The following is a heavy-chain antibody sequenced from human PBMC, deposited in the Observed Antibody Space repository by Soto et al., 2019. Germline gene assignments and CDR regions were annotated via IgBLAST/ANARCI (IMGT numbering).Heavy chain of an antibody. CDR3: AAHDSGGYYAEY. Sequence: QLQLQESGPGLVKPSETLSLTCTVSGDSVTISDYYWGWIRQPPGKGLEWIGSIHYSGSTYYNPSPKGRVPISRDTAKEPFSLELTSVCAADAAVYYCAAHDSGGYYAEYWGQGTLVTVSA. D-gene: IGHD3-22*01. CDR2: IHYSGST. CDR1: GDSVTISDYY. J-gene: IGHJ4*02. V-gene: IGHV4-39*01.